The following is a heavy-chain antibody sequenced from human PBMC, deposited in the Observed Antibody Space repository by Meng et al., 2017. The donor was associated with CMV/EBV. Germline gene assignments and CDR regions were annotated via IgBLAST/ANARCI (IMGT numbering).Heavy chain of an antibody. CDR2: IKQDGSEK. J-gene: IGHJ4*02. D-gene: IGHD2-8*01. Sequence: GESLKISCAASGFTFSSYWMSWVRQAPGKGLEWVANIKQDGSEKYYVDSVKGRFTISRDNAKNSLYLQMNSLRAEDTAVYYCARDFGPYCTNGVCYTRFDYWSQGTLVTVSS. V-gene: IGHV3-7*01. CDR3: ARDFGPYCTNGVCYTRFDY. CDR1: GFTFSSYW.